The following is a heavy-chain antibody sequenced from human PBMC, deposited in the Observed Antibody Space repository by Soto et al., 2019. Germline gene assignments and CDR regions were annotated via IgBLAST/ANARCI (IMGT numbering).Heavy chain of an antibody. CDR1: GGSISSGDYY. CDR3: ARNHYDILTGYYTEGNWFDP. D-gene: IGHD3-9*01. V-gene: IGHV4-31*03. CDR2: IYYSGST. Sequence: SETLSLTCTVSGGSISSGDYYWSWIRQHPGKGLEWIGYIYYSGSTYYNPSLKSRVTISVDTSKNQFSLKLSSVTAADTAVYYCARNHYDILTGYYTEGNWFDPWGQGTLVTVSS. J-gene: IGHJ5*02.